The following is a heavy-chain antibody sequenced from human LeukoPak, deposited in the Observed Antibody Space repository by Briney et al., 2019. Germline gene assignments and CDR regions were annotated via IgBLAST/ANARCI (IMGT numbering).Heavy chain of an antibody. CDR2: ISSSSSYI. CDR1: GFTLSSYS. CDR3: ARDYIGFPLEFDP. V-gene: IGHV3-21*01. Sequence: GGSLRLSCAASGFTLSSYSMNWVRQAPGKGLESVSSISSSSSYIYYADSVKGRFTISRDNAKNSLYLQMNSLRAEDTAVYYCARDYIGFPLEFDPWGQGTLVTVSS. J-gene: IGHJ5*02. D-gene: IGHD2-15*01.